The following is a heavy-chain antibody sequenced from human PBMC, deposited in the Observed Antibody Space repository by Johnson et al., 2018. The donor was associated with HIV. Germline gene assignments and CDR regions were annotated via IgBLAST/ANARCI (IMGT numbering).Heavy chain of an antibody. D-gene: IGHD3-16*01. Sequence: EVQLVESGGSVVRPGGSLRLSCAASGFSFNDYGMNWVRQVPGKGLEWVAVISYDGSEKYYVDSVKGRFTISRDNAKNSLYLQMNSLRAEDTAVYYCAREGEPDGFDIWGQGTMVTVSS. J-gene: IGHJ3*02. CDR2: ISYDGSEK. CDR3: AREGEPDGFDI. V-gene: IGHV3-7*03. CDR1: GFSFNDYG.